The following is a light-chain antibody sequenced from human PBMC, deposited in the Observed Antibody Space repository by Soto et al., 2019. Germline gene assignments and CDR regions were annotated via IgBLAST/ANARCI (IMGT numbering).Light chain of an antibody. CDR2: GAS. J-gene: IGKJ4*01. Sequence: AIQLTQSPPSLSASVGDRVTITCRASQDISSSLAWYQQKAGKAPKLLIYGASILQSGVPSGFSGSGFGTDFTLTISSLRAEDFAIYFCQQTKSYPSTFGGGTKVDIK. CDR1: QDISSS. CDR3: QQTKSYPST. V-gene: IGKV1-13*02.